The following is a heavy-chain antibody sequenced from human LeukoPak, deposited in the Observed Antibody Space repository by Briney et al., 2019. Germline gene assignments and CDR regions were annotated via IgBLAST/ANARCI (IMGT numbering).Heavy chain of an antibody. V-gene: IGHV4-4*07. J-gene: IGHJ5*02. CDR1: GDSISSYY. Sequence: SETLSLTCTVSGDSISSYYWSWIRQPAGKGLEWIGRIYTSGSTNYNPSLKSRVTMSVDTSKNQFSLKLSSVTAADTAVYYCARDGPWGYSSGENWFDPWGQGTLVTVSS. CDR2: IYTSGST. D-gene: IGHD6-19*01. CDR3: ARDGPWGYSSGENWFDP.